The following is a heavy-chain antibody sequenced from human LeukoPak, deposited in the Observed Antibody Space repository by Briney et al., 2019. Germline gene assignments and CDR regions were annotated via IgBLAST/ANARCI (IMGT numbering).Heavy chain of an antibody. D-gene: IGHD6-19*01. J-gene: IGHJ4*02. CDR1: RGSITDNY. Sequence: SEILSLTCTGSRGSITDNYWSWIRQPPGKGTESIGYVYYSGGGTNYNPSLNSRVTMSVDTSKNHFSLKLGSVNAADTAVYYCARGNSSGWYGGFDYWGQGILVTVSS. V-gene: IGHV4-59*01. CDR2: VYYSGGGT. CDR3: ARGNSSGWYGGFDY.